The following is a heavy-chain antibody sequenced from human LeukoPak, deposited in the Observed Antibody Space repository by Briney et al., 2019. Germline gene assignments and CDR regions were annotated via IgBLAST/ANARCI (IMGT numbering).Heavy chain of an antibody. CDR3: AREDEAVAPSC. J-gene: IGHJ4*02. D-gene: IGHD6-19*01. Sequence: ASVKVSCKTSGYTFTSYAMHWVRQAPGQRLEWMGWINAGNGNTKYSQKFQGRVTITRDTSASTAYMELSSLRSEDTAVYYCAREDEAVAPSCWGQGTLVTVSS. V-gene: IGHV1-3*01. CDR1: GYTFTSYA. CDR2: INAGNGNT.